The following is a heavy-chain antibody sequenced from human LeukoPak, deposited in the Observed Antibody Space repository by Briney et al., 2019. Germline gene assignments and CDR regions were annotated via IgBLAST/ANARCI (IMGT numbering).Heavy chain of an antibody. CDR1: GGTFSSYA. D-gene: IGHD3-3*01. CDR2: IIPIFGTA. V-gene: IGHV1-69*13. J-gene: IGHJ6*02. Sequence: SVKVSCKASGGTFSSYAISWVRQAPGQGLEWMGGIIPIFGTANYAQKFQGRVTITADESTSTAYMELSSLRSEDTAVYYCARGSYHEPPGGLTIFGVVSPDYYYYGMDVWGQGTTVTVSS. CDR3: ARGSYHEPPGGLTIFGVVSPDYYYYGMDV.